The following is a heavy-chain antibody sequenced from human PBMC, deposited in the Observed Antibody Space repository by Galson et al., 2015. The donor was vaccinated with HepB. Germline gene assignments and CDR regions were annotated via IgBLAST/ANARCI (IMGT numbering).Heavy chain of an antibody. Sequence: SLRLSCAASGFTFSDYYMSWIRQAPGEGLEWVSYISSSSSHTNYADSVKGRFTISRDNAKNLLYLQMDSLRAEDTAVCYCARDYYGSGSYGWFDPWGQGTLVSVSS. J-gene: IGHJ5*02. CDR2: ISSSSSHT. CDR1: GFTFSDYY. V-gene: IGHV3-11*06. CDR3: ARDYYGSGSYGWFDP. D-gene: IGHD3-10*01.